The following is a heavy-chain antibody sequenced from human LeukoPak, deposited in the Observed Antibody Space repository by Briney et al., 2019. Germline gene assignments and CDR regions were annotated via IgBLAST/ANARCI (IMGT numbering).Heavy chain of an antibody. Sequence: ASVKVSCKASGYIFTGYYIHWVRQAPGQGLEWMGWINPNSGDTNYAQKLQGRVSMTTDTSTSTAYMDLRSLRSDDTAVYYCARDLRYSSGWSASGMDVWGKGTTVTISS. CDR1: GYIFTGYY. CDR3: ARDLRYSSGWSASGMDV. CDR2: INPNSGDT. D-gene: IGHD6-19*01. V-gene: IGHV1-18*01. J-gene: IGHJ6*03.